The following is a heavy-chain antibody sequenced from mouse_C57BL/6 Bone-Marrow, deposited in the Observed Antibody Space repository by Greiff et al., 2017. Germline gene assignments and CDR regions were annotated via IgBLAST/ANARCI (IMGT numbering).Heavy chain of an antibody. CDR3: ARSACYGTPDY. CDR1: GYSFTDYN. Sequence: VQLQQSGPELVKPGASVKISCKASGYSFTDYNMNWVKQSNGKGLEWIGVINPNYGTTSYNQKFKGKATLTADQSSSTAYMELRSLTSEDSAVYYCARSACYGTPDYWGQGTSVTVSS. D-gene: IGHD1-2*01. V-gene: IGHV1-39*01. J-gene: IGHJ4*01. CDR2: INPNYGTT.